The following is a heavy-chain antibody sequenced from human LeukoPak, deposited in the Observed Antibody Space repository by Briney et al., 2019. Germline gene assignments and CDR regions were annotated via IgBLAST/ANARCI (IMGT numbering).Heavy chain of an antibody. Sequence: SETLSLTCTVTGGSISNSSYYWGWIRQPPGKGLEWIGSIYHSGSTYYKPSLKSRVTISVDTSKNQFSLKLSSVTAADTAVYYCATSLTRVSTFDYWGQGTLVTVSS. CDR3: ATSLTRVSTFDY. CDR1: GGSISNSSYY. D-gene: IGHD6-6*01. CDR2: IYHSGST. V-gene: IGHV4-39*01. J-gene: IGHJ4*02.